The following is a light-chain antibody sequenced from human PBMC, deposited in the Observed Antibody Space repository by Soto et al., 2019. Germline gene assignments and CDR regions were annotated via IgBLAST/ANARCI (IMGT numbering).Light chain of an antibody. J-gene: IGKJ5*01. CDR3: QQLKTYPFT. V-gene: IGKV1-13*02. CDR1: QGISSA. CDR2: DAS. Sequence: AIRLTQSPSSLSASVGDRVSITCRASQGISSALAWYQHKPGKAPKILIYDASSLQSGVPSRFSGSESGTECTLTISSLQPEDFATYYCQQLKTYPFTFGQGTRLEIK.